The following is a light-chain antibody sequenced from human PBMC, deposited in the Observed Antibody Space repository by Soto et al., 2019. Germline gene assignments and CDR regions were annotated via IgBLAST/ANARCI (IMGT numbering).Light chain of an antibody. CDR2: EVS. CDR3: SSYTSSNTYV. J-gene: IGLJ1*01. V-gene: IGLV2-14*01. CDR1: SSDVGGYNY. Sequence: QSALTQPASVSGSPGQSITISCTGTSSDVGGYNYVSWYQQHPGKAPKLIIYEVSNRPSGVSNRFSGSKSANTASLTISGLQAEDEADYYCSSYTSSNTYVFGTGTKLTVL.